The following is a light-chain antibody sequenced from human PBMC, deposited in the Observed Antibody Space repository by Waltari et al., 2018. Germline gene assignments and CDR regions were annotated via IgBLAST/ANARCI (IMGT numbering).Light chain of an antibody. CDR1: SSDVGSYNL. V-gene: IGLV2-23*03. CDR2: EGS. CDR3: CSYAGSTTFFYV. J-gene: IGLJ1*01. Sequence: QSALTQPASVSGSPGQSITISCTGTSSDVGSYNLVSWYQQHPGKAPKLIIYEGSKRPSGVSNRFSGSKSGNTASLTISGLQAEDEADYYCCSYAGSTTFFYVFGTGTEVTVL.